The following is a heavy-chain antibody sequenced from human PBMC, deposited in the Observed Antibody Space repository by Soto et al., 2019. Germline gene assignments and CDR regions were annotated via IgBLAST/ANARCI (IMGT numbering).Heavy chain of an antibody. D-gene: IGHD2-2*01. CDR1: GGSIRSYY. Sequence: SETLSLTGTGSGGSIRSYYWSWIRPPPGKGLEWIGFIYYSGSTNYNPSLKSRVTLSVDTSKIQFSLKLSSVTAADTAVYYCARHDIVAVPAVFDSWGQGTLVTVSS. V-gene: IGHV4-59*08. CDR2: IYYSGST. J-gene: IGHJ4*02. CDR3: ARHDIVAVPAVFDS.